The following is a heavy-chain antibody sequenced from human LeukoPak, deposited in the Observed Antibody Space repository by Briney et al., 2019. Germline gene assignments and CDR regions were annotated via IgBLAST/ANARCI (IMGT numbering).Heavy chain of an antibody. CDR3: ARDVGTEMATIMNWFDP. Sequence: PGGSLRLSCAASGFTFSSYEMNWVRQAPGKGLEWVSYISSSGSTIYYADSVKGRFTISRDNAKNSLYLQMNSLRAEDTAAYYCARDVGTEMATIMNWFDPWGQGTLVTVSS. J-gene: IGHJ5*02. CDR2: ISSSGSTI. CDR1: GFTFSSYE. D-gene: IGHD5-24*01. V-gene: IGHV3-48*03.